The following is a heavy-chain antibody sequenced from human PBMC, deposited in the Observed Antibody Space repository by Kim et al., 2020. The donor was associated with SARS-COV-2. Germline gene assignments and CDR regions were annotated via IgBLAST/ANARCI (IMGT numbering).Heavy chain of an antibody. D-gene: IGHD6-13*01. CDR1: GFTFSSYW. CDR2: ISSDGCGP. V-gene: IGHV3-74*01. CDR3: ASARIAAAGTLDS. Sequence: GGSLRLSCAASGFTFSSYWMHWVRQAPGKVLIWVSRISSDGCGPTYADSVKGRFTISRDNAKNTLYLQMNSLRAEDTAVYYCASARIAAAGTLDSWGQGTLVTVSS. J-gene: IGHJ4*02.